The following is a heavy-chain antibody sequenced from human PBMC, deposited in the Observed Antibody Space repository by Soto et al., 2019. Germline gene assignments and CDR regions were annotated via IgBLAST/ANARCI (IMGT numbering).Heavy chain of an antibody. CDR2: ISAYNGNT. J-gene: IGHJ4*02. CDR3: ARDNYVIAVAATDY. CDR1: CYTVTSCG. V-gene: IGHV1-18*01. Sequence: SVKVSCKASCYTVTSCGSSWLRQAPGQGLEWMGWISAYNGNTNYAQKLQGRVTMTTDTSTSTAYMELRSLRSDDTAVYYCARDNYVIAVAATDYWGQGTLVTVS. D-gene: IGHD6-19*01.